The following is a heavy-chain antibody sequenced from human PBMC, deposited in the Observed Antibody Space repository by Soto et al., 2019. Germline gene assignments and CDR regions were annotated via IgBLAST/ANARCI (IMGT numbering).Heavy chain of an antibody. J-gene: IGHJ4*02. CDR1: GFTFSSYS. D-gene: IGHD3-9*01. Sequence: EVQLVESGGGLVKPGGSLRLSCAASGFTFSSYSMNWVRQAPGKGLEWVSSISSSSSYIYYADSVKGRFTTSRDNAKNSLYLQMNSLRAEDTAVYYCARVTGYPNEFDYWGQGTLVTVSS. V-gene: IGHV3-21*01. CDR2: ISSSSSYI. CDR3: ARVTGYPNEFDY.